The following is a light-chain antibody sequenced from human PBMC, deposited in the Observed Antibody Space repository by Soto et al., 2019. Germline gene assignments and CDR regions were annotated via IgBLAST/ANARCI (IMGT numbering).Light chain of an antibody. CDR1: QSVSSSY. CDR2: DAS. Sequence: EIVLTQSPGTLSLSPGERATLSCRASQSVSSSYLAWYQQNRGQAPRLLIYDASNRATGIPARFSGSGSGTDFTLTISSLEPEDFAVYYCQQYGRSPGTFGQGTKVDIK. CDR3: QQYGRSPGT. V-gene: IGKV3-20*01. J-gene: IGKJ1*01.